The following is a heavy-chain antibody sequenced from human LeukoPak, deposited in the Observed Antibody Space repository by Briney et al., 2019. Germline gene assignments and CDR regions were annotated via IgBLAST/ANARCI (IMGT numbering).Heavy chain of an antibody. CDR3: ARQHYFFDISGYYEDY. J-gene: IGHJ4*02. Sequence: PSETLSLTCNVSGGSHGDDSYYWGWIRQSPGKGLEWIGSIYYRGTTLYTPSLKNRVTISVDTSKNQFSLRLSSVTAAGTAVYYCARQHYFFDISGYYEDYWGQGTLVIVSS. CDR2: IYYRGTT. D-gene: IGHD3-22*01. CDR1: GGSHGDDSYY. V-gene: IGHV4-39*01.